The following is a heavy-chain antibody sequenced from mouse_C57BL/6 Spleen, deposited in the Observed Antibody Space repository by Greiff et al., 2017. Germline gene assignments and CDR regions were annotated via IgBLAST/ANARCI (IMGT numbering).Heavy chain of an antibody. CDR1: GYTFTDYY. CDR3: ARNPYYGSSYIDY. V-gene: IGHV1-26*01. Sequence: EVQLQQSGPELVKPGASVKISCKASGYTFTDYYMNWVKQSHGKSLEWIGDINPNNGGTSYNQKFKGKATLTVDKSSSTAYMELRSLTSEDSAVYYCARNPYYGSSYIDYGGQGTTLTVSS. D-gene: IGHD1-1*01. CDR2: INPNNGGT. J-gene: IGHJ2*01.